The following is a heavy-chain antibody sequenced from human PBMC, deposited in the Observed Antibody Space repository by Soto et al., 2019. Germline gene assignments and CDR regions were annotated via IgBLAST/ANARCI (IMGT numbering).Heavy chain of an antibody. CDR2: IYYSGST. D-gene: IGHD3-3*01. J-gene: IGHJ4*02. CDR1: GGSISSYY. Sequence: SETLSLTCTVSGGSISSYYWSWIRQPPGKGLEWIGYIYYSGSTNYNPSLKSRVTISVDTSKNQFSLKLSSVTAADTAVYYCARSYSDLWSGYWNFDYWRQRTMVSVSS. CDR3: ARSYSDLWSGYWNFDY. V-gene: IGHV4-59*01.